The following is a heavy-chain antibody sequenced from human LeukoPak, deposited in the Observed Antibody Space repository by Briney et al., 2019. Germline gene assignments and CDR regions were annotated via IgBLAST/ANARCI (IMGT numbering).Heavy chain of an antibody. CDR3: AKDMGYDSSGYYTFDY. J-gene: IGHJ4*02. V-gene: IGHV3-23*01. D-gene: IGHD3-22*01. CDR1: GFTFSSYA. CDR2: ISGSGGST. Sequence: QPGGSLRLSCAASGFTFSSYAMSWVRQAPGKGLEWVSAISGSGGSTYYADSVKGRFTISRDNAKNSLYLQMNSLRAEDTALYYCAKDMGYDSSGYYTFDYWGQGTLVTVSS.